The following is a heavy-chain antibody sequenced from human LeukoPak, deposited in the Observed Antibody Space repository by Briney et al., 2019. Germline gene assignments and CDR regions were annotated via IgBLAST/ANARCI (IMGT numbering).Heavy chain of an antibody. D-gene: IGHD3-10*01. CDR2: IKQDGSEK. V-gene: IGHV3-7*04. CDR1: GFTFSWYW. Sequence: PGGSLRLSCAASGFTFSWYWMAWVRQAPGKGLEWVANIKQDGSEKYYVDSEKGRFTISRDNAKNSLYLQMNSLRAEDTAVYYCARHAGGSGSYSLDYWGQGTLVTVSS. J-gene: IGHJ4*02. CDR3: ARHAGGSGSYSLDY.